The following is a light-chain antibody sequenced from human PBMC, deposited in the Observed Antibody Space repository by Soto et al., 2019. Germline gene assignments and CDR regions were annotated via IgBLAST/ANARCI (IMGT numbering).Light chain of an antibody. J-gene: IGKJ5*01. Sequence: EIVLTQSPATLSLFPGERAARSCRASQSINRFLAWFQQKPGQAPRLLIYDASKRATGIPARFSGSGSGTDFTLTISSLEPEDFAVYYCQQRSNWPITFGQGTRPEIK. CDR1: QSINRF. CDR2: DAS. V-gene: IGKV3-11*01. CDR3: QQRSNWPIT.